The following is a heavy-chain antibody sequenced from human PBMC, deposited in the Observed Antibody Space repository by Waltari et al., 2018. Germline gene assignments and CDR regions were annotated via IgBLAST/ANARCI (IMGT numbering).Heavy chain of an antibody. V-gene: IGHV3-9*02. Sequence: EVQLVESGGGLVQPGQSLRLSCAASGFSSDDPAMHWVRKAPGKGREWVSGLNWKNGRIDYADSVKGRFTVSRDNAKNSLYLQMNSLRAEDSALYYCTRDIQAGGADVWGQGTTVTVSS. CDR3: TRDIQAGGADV. D-gene: IGHD3-16*01. CDR1: GFSSDDPA. CDR2: LNWKNGRI. J-gene: IGHJ6*02.